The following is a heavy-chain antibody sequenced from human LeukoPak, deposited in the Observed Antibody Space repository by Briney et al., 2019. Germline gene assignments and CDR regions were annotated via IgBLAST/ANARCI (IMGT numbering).Heavy chain of an antibody. V-gene: IGHV1-2*06. Sequence: ASVKVSCKASGYTFTGYYMHWVRQAPGQGLEWMGRINPNSGGTNYAQKFEGRATMTRDTSISTAYMELSRLRSGDTAVYYCARDRGYGSGDYWGQGTLVTVSS. CDR2: INPNSGGT. J-gene: IGHJ4*02. D-gene: IGHD3-10*01. CDR3: ARDRGYGSGDY. CDR1: GYTFTGYY.